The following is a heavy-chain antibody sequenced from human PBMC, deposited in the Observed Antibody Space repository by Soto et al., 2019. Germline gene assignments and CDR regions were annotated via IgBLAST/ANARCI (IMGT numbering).Heavy chain of an antibody. J-gene: IGHJ6*02. Sequence: GESLKISCKGSGYSFTSYWIGWVRQMPGKGLEWMGIIYPGDSDTRYSPSFQGQVTISADKSISTAYLQWSSLKASDTAMYYCARRYSSSWYVGYGMDVWGQGTTVTVSS. D-gene: IGHD6-13*01. CDR3: ARRYSSSWYVGYGMDV. CDR1: GYSFTSYW. CDR2: IYPGDSDT. V-gene: IGHV5-51*01.